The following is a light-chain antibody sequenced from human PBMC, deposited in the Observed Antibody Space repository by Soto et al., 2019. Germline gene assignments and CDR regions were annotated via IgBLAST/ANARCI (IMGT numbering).Light chain of an antibody. V-gene: IGKV3-15*01. CDR3: QQYNNWPPGT. CDR2: GAS. CDR1: QSVSSN. Sequence: EIVLTQSPATLSLSPGERATLSCRASQSVSSNLAWYQQKPGQAPRLLIYGASTRATGIPARFSGSVSGTEFTLTIGSLQSEDFAVYYCQQYNNWPPGTFGQGTKVEIK. J-gene: IGKJ1*01.